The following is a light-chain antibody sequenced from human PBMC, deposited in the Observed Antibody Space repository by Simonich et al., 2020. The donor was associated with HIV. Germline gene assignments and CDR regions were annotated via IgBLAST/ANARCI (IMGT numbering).Light chain of an antibody. V-gene: IGKV3-15*01. Sequence: IVMTQSPATLSVSPGERATLSCRAGQSFSSYLAWYQQKPGQAPRLLIYGASTRATGIPGRFSGSGSGTEFTLTISSMQSEDFAVYYCQHYNGWPLTFGGGTKVEIK. CDR3: QHYNGWPLT. CDR2: GAS. CDR1: QSFSSY. J-gene: IGKJ4*01.